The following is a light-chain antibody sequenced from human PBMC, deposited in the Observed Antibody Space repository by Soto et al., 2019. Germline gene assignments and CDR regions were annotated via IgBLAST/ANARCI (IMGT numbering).Light chain of an antibody. Sequence: DIVMTQSPDSLAVSLGERATINCESSQSVLYSSNNKNHLAWYQHKPGQPPKLLIYWASTRESGVPDRFSGSGSGTDFTLTISSLQAEDVAVYYCQQYYSSPLTFGGGTKVEIK. V-gene: IGKV4-1*01. CDR2: WAS. CDR3: QQYYSSPLT. CDR1: QSVLYSSNNKNH. J-gene: IGKJ4*01.